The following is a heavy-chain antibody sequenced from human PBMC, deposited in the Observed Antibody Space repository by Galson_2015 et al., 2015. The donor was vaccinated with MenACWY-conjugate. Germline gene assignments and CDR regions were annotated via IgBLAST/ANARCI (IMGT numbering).Heavy chain of an antibody. V-gene: IGHV4-34*01. Sequence: SETLSLTCAVYGGSLSGYYWSWIRQPPGKGLEWIGEINHSGSTNYNPSLTSRVTMSVDTSKNQFSLKLSSVTAADTAVYYCARGPSRLSRDWGQGTLVTVSS. J-gene: IGHJ4*02. D-gene: IGHD4-17*01. CDR3: ARGPSRLSRD. CDR2: INHSGST. CDR1: GGSLSGYY.